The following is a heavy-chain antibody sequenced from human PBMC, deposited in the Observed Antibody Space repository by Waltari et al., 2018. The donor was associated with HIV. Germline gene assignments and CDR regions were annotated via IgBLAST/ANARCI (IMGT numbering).Heavy chain of an antibody. J-gene: IGHJ3*01. CDR2: IHHTGST. D-gene: IGHD6-19*01. Sequence: VQLQESGPGLVTPSETLHLTSTVSVRSIRTYYWTWIRQPPGKGLEWIGYIHHTGSTNYNPSLKSLVTISVDTSKNQFSLNLNSVTAADTAVYYCAREPYNSAWGDAFDVWGQGTVVTVSS. CDR1: VRSIRTYY. CDR3: AREPYNSAWGDAFDV. V-gene: IGHV4-59*01.